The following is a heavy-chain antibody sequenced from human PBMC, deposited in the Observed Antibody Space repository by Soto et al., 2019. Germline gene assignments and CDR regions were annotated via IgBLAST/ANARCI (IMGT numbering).Heavy chain of an antibody. CDR3: AKVLAGLRYFDWPFYYYYGMDV. CDR1: GFTFSSYA. V-gene: IGHV3-23*01. CDR2: ISGSGGST. D-gene: IGHD3-9*01. J-gene: IGHJ6*02. Sequence: EVQLLESGGGLVQPGGSLRLSCAASGFTFSSYAMSWVRQAPGKGLEWVSAISGSGGSTYYADSVKGRFTISRDNSKNTLYLQMNSLRAEDTAVYYCAKVLAGLRYFDWPFYYYYGMDVWGQGATVTVSS.